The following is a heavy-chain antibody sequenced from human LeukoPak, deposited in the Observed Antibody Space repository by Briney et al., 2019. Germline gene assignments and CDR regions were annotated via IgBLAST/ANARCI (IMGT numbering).Heavy chain of an antibody. D-gene: IGHD1-26*01. CDR1: GGTFSTYA. J-gene: IGHJ4*02. V-gene: IGHV1-69*06. CDR2: IIPIFYTA. CDR3: ARVTLAGEWELGDY. Sequence: SVKVSCKASGGTFSTYAISWVRQAPGQGLEWMGGIIPIFYTANYAQKFQDRLTIIADRSTNTTYMELSSLRSEDTAVYYCARVTLAGEWELGDYWGQGTLVTVSS.